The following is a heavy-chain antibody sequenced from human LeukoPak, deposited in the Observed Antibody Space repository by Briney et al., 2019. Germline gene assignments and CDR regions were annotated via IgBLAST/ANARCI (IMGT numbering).Heavy chain of an antibody. CDR2: IYPGDSDT. CDR3: ARHGVGATTFQYYYNYMDV. CDR1: GYXFTNYW. D-gene: IGHD1-26*01. V-gene: IGHV5-51*01. Sequence: GESLKISCNASGYXFTNYWIGWVRQMPGKGLEWMGIIYPGDSDTRYSPSFQDQVTISADKSISTAYLQWNSLKASDTAMYYCARHGVGATTFQYYYNYMDVWGQGTTVTVSS. J-gene: IGHJ6*02.